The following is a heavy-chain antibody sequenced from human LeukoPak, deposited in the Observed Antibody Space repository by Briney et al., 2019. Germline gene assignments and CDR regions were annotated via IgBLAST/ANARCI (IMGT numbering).Heavy chain of an antibody. CDR2: IHHSGST. Sequence: SETLSLTCAVYGGSFSGYWSWIRQPPGKGLEWIGEIHHSGSTNYNPSLKSRVTMSGDTSNNQFSLKLSCVTAADTAVYYCAREFMSDAFDIWAQGTMVTVSS. J-gene: IGHJ3*02. CDR3: AREFMSDAFDI. V-gene: IGHV4-34*01. CDR1: GGSFSGY. D-gene: IGHD3-16*01.